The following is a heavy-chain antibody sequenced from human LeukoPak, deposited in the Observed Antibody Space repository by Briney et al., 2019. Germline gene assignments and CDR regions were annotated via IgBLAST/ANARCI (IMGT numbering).Heavy chain of an antibody. Sequence: PGASLKISCMGSGYSFTSYWIGWLRQMPGKGLEWMGIIYPGDSDTRYSPSFQGQVTISADKSISTAYLQWSSLKASDTAMYSCARPHRYCSSTSCRALYFEYWGQGPLVTVSS. J-gene: IGHJ4*02. D-gene: IGHD2-2*01. CDR3: ARPHRYCSSTSCRALYFEY. V-gene: IGHV5-51*01. CDR2: IYPGDSDT. CDR1: GYSFTSYW.